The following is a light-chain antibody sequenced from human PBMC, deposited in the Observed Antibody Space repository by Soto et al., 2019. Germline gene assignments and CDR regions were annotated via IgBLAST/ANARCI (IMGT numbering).Light chain of an antibody. CDR3: QQYDNWPIT. J-gene: IGKJ5*01. V-gene: IGKV3-15*01. CDR1: QSVSTN. Sequence: EVAMTQSPSSLSVSPGERATLSCRASQSVSTNLAWYQQKPGKAPTLLMYGASTRVIGIPARFTGGGSGTEFTLTISSLQPEDLTFYYYQQYDNWPITFGQGTRLEIK. CDR2: GAS.